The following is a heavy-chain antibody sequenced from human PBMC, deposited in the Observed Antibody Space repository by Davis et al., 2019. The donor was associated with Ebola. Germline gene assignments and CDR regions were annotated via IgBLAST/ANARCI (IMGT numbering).Heavy chain of an antibody. J-gene: IGHJ5*02. CDR2: ISSSGSTI. CDR3: ARSSKRFRDFFWFDP. D-gene: IGHD3-10*01. V-gene: IGHV3-11*01. Sequence: GGSLRLSCAASGFTFSDYYMSWIRQAPGTGLEWVSYISSSGSTIYYADSVKGRFTISRDNAKNSLYLQMNSLRAEDTAVYYCARSSKRFRDFFWFDPWGQGTLVTVSS. CDR1: GFTFSDYY.